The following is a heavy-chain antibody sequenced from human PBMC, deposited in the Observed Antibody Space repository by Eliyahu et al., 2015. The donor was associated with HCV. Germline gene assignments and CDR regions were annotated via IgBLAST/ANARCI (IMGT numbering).Heavy chain of an antibody. CDR2: IYWDGDK. D-gene: IGHD6-13*01. CDR3: ARRPTPYSSRFDF. Sequence: QVTLKESGPTLVKPTETLTLTCSFSGFSLTTTGVGVGWIRQPPGXALEWLALIYWDGDKRFXPSLQSRLXVTKGTSKNQVVLTLTDMDPVDTATYYCARRPTPYSSRFDFWGQGTLVTVSS. J-gene: IGHJ4*02. V-gene: IGHV2-5*09. CDR1: GFSLTTTGVG.